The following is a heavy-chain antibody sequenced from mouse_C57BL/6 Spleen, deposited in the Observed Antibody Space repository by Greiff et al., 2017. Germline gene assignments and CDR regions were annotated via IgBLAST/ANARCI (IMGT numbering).Heavy chain of an antibody. Sequence: EVQRVESGGGLVKPGGSLKLSCAASGFTFSSYAMSWVRQTPEKRLEWVATISDGGSYTYYPDNVKGRFTISRDNAKNNLYLQMSHLKSEDTAMYYCAREGYYGSSYVRYFDVWGTGTTVTVSS. D-gene: IGHD1-1*01. CDR2: ISDGGSYT. V-gene: IGHV5-4*01. CDR3: AREGYYGSSYVRYFDV. J-gene: IGHJ1*03. CDR1: GFTFSSYA.